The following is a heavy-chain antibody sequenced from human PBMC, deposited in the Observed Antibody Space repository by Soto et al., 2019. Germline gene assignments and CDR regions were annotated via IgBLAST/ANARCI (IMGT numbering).Heavy chain of an antibody. V-gene: IGHV3-23*01. CDR3: AKFASAVSGPVYH. J-gene: IGHJ5*02. Sequence: GGSLRLSCAASGFTFSSCAMGWVRQAPGKGLEWASGISGGGKNTYYADPVKGRIVISRDNSKNTLYLEMNSLRVEDKAVYYCAKFASAVSGPVYHWDQETLFTVSS. CDR2: ISGGGKNT. CDR1: GFTFSSCA. D-gene: IGHD2-8*01.